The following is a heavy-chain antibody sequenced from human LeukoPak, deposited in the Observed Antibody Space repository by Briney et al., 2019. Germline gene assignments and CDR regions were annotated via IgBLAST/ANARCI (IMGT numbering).Heavy chain of an antibody. CDR3: ARDDGGLRSFDY. J-gene: IGHJ4*02. Sequence: GGSLRLSCAASGFTFSSYEMNWVRQAPGKGLEWVSYISSSGSTIYYADSVKGRFTISRDNAKNSLYLQMNSLRAEDTAVYYCARDDGGLRSFDYWGQGTLVTVST. CDR1: GFTFSSYE. D-gene: IGHD3-16*01. CDR2: ISSSGSTI. V-gene: IGHV3-48*03.